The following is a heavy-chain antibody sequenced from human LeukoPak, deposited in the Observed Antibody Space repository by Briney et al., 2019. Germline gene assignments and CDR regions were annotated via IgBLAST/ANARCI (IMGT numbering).Heavy chain of an antibody. CDR1: GGTFSSYA. CDR2: IIPIFGTA. D-gene: IGHD2-2*01. CDR3: ASSFEYQLLYGMDV. J-gene: IGHJ6*04. V-gene: IGHV1-69*13. Sequence: SVKVSFKASGGTFSSYAISWVRQAPGQGLEWMGGIIPIFGTANYAQKFQGRVTITADESTSTAYMELSSLRSEDTAVCYCASSFEYQLLYGMDVWGKGTTVTVSS.